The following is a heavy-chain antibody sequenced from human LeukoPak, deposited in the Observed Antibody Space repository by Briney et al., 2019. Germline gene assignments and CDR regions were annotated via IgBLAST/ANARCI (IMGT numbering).Heavy chain of an antibody. CDR1: GFTFSSYW. Sequence: GGSLRLSCAASGFTFSSYWMSWVRQAPGKGLEWVANIKQDGSEKYYVDSVKGRFTISRDNAKNSLYLQMISLRAEDTAVYYCARGRYCSGGSCYSAAFDIWGQGTMVTVSS. CDR3: ARGRYCSGGSCYSAAFDI. CDR2: IKQDGSEK. V-gene: IGHV3-7*01. D-gene: IGHD2-15*01. J-gene: IGHJ3*02.